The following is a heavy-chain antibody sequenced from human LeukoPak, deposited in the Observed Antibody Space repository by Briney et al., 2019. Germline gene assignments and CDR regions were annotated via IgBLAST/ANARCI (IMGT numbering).Heavy chain of an antibody. CDR1: HFTFSHYG. D-gene: IGHD4-11*01. Sequence: GKSLTLSCVASHFTFSHYGMHWVRQAPGKGLEWVSVIWNDASNQYYADSVKGRFTISRGNSQNTVYLQMNSLRAEDTAVYYCAKDAQRGFDYSNSLENWGQGALVIVSS. CDR2: IWNDASNQ. J-gene: IGHJ4*02. CDR3: AKDAQRGFDYSNSLEN. V-gene: IGHV3-33*06.